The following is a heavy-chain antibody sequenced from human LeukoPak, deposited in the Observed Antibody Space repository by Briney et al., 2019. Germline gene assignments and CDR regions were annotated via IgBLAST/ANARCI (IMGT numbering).Heavy chain of an antibody. V-gene: IGHV1-69*13. Sequence: AASVTVSCKASGGTFSSYAISWVRQAPGQGLEWMGGIIPIFGTANYAQKFQGRVTITADESTSTAYMELSSLRSEDTAVYYCARDTYTGVNWFDPWGQGTLVTVSS. CDR1: GGTFSSYA. CDR2: IIPIFGTA. D-gene: IGHD1-14*01. CDR3: ARDTYTGVNWFDP. J-gene: IGHJ5*02.